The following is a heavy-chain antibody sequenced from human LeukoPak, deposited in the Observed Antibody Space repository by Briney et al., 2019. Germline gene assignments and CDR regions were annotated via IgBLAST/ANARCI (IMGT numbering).Heavy chain of an antibody. CDR2: IRSSSSYI. D-gene: IGHD6-19*01. CDR3: ARDPGQWLLLSYAFDI. Sequence: GGSLRLSCAASGFTFSSYSMNWVRQAPGKGLEWVSSIRSSSSYIYYADSVKGRFTISRDNAKNALYLQMNRLRAEVTAVYYCARDPGQWLLLSYAFDIWGQGTMVSVSS. CDR1: GFTFSSYS. V-gene: IGHV3-21*01. J-gene: IGHJ3*02.